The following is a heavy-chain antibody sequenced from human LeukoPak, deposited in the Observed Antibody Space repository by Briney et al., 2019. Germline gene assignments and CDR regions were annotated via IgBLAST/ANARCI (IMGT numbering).Heavy chain of an antibody. Sequence: ASVKVSCKASGYTFSGYDINWVRQATGQGLEWMGWMNPNSGNTGYAQKFQGRVTFTRDTSISTAYMELRSLRSDDTAVYYCAISGVSDAFDIWGQGTMVTVSS. CDR2: MNPNSGNT. J-gene: IGHJ3*02. V-gene: IGHV1-8*03. CDR3: AISGVSDAFDI. D-gene: IGHD3-10*01. CDR1: GYTFSGYD.